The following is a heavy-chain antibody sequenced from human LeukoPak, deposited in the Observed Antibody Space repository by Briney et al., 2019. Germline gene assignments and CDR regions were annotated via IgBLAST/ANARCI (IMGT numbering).Heavy chain of an antibody. CDR2: ISYDGSNK. CDR1: GFTFSSYG. CDR3: ARNGLRGVVIL. J-gene: IGHJ4*02. Sequence: PGGSLRLSCAASGFTFSSYGMHWVRQAPGKGLEWVAVISYDGSNKYYADSVKGRFTISRDNSKNSLYLQMNSLRAEDTAVYYCARNGLRGVVILWGQGTLVTVSS. D-gene: IGHD4-23*01. V-gene: IGHV3-30*03.